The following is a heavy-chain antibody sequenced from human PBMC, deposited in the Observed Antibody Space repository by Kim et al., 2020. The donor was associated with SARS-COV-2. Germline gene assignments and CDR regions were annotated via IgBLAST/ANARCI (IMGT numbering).Heavy chain of an antibody. V-gene: IGHV1-2*06. Sequence: ASVKVSCKASGYTFTGYYMHWVRQAPGQGLEWMGRINPNSGGTNYAQKFQGRVTMTRDTSISTAYMELSRLRSDDTAVYYCARADIVVVVADEGSDFDPWGQGTLVTVSS. D-gene: IGHD2-15*01. CDR2: INPNSGGT. J-gene: IGHJ5*02. CDR3: ARADIVVVVADEGSDFDP. CDR1: GYTFTGYY.